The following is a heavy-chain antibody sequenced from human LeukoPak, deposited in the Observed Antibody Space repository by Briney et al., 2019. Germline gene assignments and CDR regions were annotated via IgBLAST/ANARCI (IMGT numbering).Heavy chain of an antibody. V-gene: IGHV1-18*01. CDR2: ISAYNGNT. CDR1: GYTFTSYG. Sequence: GASVKVSCKASGYTFTSYGISWVRQAPGQGLEWMGWISAYNGNTNYAQKLQGRVTMTTDTSTSTAYMELRSLRSDDTAVYYCARDLNGDSSGYLGDAFDIWGQGTMVTVSS. J-gene: IGHJ3*02. D-gene: IGHD3-22*01. CDR3: ARDLNGDSSGYLGDAFDI.